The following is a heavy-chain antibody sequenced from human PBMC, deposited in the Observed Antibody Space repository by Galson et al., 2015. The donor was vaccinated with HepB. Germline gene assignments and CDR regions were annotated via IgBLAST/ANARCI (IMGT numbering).Heavy chain of an antibody. D-gene: IGHD6-19*01. J-gene: IGHJ4*02. CDR2: IYTSGST. CDR1: GGSISSGSYY. Sequence: TLSLTCTVSGGSISSGSYYWSWIRQPAGKGLEWIGRIYTSGSTNYSPSLKSRVTMSVDTSKNQFSLKLSSVAAADTAVYYCARVLAVAGTFDYWGQGTLVTVSS. V-gene: IGHV4-61*02. CDR3: ARVLAVAGTFDY.